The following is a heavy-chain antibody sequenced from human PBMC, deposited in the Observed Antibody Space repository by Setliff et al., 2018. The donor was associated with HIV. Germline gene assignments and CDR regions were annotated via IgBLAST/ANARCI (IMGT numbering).Heavy chain of an antibody. Sequence: SETLSLTCSFSGGSSSSHYWSWIRQTPGKGLEWIGTIYNAGRISYNPSLKSRVTISVDTSKNQFSLKLRSVTAADTAVYYCARVVGTRAVDYWGQGTLVTVSS. CDR3: ARVVGTRAVDY. V-gene: IGHV4-59*11. J-gene: IGHJ4*02. D-gene: IGHD2-15*01. CDR2: IYNAGRI. CDR1: GGSSSSHY.